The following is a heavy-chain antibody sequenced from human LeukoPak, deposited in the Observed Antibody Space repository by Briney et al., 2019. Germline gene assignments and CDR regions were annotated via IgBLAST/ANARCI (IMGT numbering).Heavy chain of an antibody. D-gene: IGHD6-13*01. CDR2: INHSGST. CDR1: GGSFSGYY. J-gene: IGHJ4*02. CDR3: AREPGYSSSWYYFDY. Sequence: SETLSLTCAVYGGSFSGYYWSWIRQPPVKGLEWIGEINHSGSTNYNPSLKSRVTISVDTSKNQFSLKLSFVTAADTAVYYCAREPGYSSSWYYFDYWGQGTLVTVSS. V-gene: IGHV4-34*01.